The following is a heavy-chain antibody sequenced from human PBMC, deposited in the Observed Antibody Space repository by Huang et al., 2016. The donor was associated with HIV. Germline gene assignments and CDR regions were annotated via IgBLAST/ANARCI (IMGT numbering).Heavy chain of an antibody. Sequence: QVHLVQSGAEVREPGASVKVSCRPSGNTFTSFHVHWVRQAPGQGLEWMGKISAGGDSTTDAEKFQGRISMTRDRSTGTIFLELRSLRSEDTAMYYCARVQPPHGRNPLDIWGQGTLITVSS. CDR1: GNTFTSFH. V-gene: IGHV1-46*03. CDR2: ISAGGDST. J-gene: IGHJ3*02. CDR3: ARVQPPHGRNPLDI.